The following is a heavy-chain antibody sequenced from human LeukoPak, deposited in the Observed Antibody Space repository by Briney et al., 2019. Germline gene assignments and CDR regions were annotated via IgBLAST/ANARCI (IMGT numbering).Heavy chain of an antibody. Sequence: GASVKVSCKASGYTFTSYDINWVRQATGQGLEWMGWMNPNSGNTGYAQKFQGRVTMTRNTSISTAYMELSSLRSEDTAVYYCARCPRDYYYDSSGYSDYWGQGTLVTVSS. D-gene: IGHD3-22*01. CDR2: MNPNSGNT. J-gene: IGHJ4*02. CDR1: GYTFTSYD. CDR3: ARCPRDYYYDSSGYSDY. V-gene: IGHV1-8*01.